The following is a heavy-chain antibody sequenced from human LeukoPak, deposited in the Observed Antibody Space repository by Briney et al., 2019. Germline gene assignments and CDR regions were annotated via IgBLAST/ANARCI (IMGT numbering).Heavy chain of an antibody. V-gene: IGHV7-4-1*02. CDR1: GYTFTSYA. CDR3: ARDRGYSGYDPWGSFDY. D-gene: IGHD5-12*01. CDR2: INTNTGNP. J-gene: IGHJ4*02. Sequence: VASVKVSCKASGYTFTSYAMNWVRQAPGQGLEWMGWINTNTGNPTYAQGFTGRFVFSLDTSVSTAYLQISSLKAEDTAVYYCARDRGYSGYDPWGSFDYWGQGTLVTVSS.